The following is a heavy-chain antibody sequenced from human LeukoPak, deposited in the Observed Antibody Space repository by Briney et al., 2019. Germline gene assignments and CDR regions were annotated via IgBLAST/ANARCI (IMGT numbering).Heavy chain of an antibody. D-gene: IGHD3-10*01. Sequence: SETLSLTCTVSGGSISSYYWSWIRQPPGKGLEWIGYIYYSGSTNYNPSLKSRVTISVDTSKNQFSLKLSSVTAADTAVYYCARVGPGYCGSLGGYFDLWGRGTLVTVSS. CDR3: ARVGPGYCGSLGGYFDL. CDR2: IYYSGST. V-gene: IGHV4-59*01. J-gene: IGHJ2*01. CDR1: GGSISSYY.